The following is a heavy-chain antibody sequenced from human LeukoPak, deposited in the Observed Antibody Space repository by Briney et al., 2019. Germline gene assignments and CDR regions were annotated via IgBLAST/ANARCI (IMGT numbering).Heavy chain of an antibody. D-gene: IGHD3-10*01. J-gene: IGHJ4*02. CDR3: ARAHYYGSGSYYIGVPDD. CDR2: INLSSGGT. Sequence: ASVKVSCKASGYTFTDYYMHWVRQAPGQGLELMGWINLSSGGTNYAQMFQGRVTMTRDTSISTAYMELSRLRSDDTAVYYCARAHYYGSGSYYIGVPDDWGQGTLVTVSS. V-gene: IGHV1-2*02. CDR1: GYTFTDYY.